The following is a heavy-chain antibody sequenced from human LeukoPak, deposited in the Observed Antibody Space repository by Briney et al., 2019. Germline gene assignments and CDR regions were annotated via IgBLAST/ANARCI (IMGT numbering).Heavy chain of an antibody. Sequence: PGGSLRLSCAASGFTFSSYSMNWVRQAPGKGLEWVSAISGSGGSTYCADSVKGRFTISRDNSKNTLYLQMNSLRAEDTAVYYCAKDMGYYYDSSGYYSIGFDYWGQGTLVTVSS. J-gene: IGHJ4*02. CDR2: ISGSGGST. CDR1: GFTFSSYS. V-gene: IGHV3-23*01. CDR3: AKDMGYYYDSSGYYSIGFDY. D-gene: IGHD3-22*01.